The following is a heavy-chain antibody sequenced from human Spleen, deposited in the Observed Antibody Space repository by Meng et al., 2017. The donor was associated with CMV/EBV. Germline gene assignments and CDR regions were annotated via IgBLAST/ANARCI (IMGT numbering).Heavy chain of an antibody. J-gene: IGHJ4*02. D-gene: IGHD1-7*01. CDR1: GFTFSTYA. Sequence: GESLKISCAASGFTFSTYAMHWVRQAPGKGLEWVAVISYDGSNKYYADSVKGRFTISRDNSKNTLYLQMNSLRAEDTALYYCARDVSSGNYVDYYFDSWGQGTLVTVSS. CDR3: ARDVSSGNYVDYYFDS. CDR2: ISYDGSNK. V-gene: IGHV3-30-3*01.